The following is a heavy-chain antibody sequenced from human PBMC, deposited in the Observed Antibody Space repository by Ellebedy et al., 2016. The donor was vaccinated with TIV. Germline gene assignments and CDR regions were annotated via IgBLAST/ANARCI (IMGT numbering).Heavy chain of an antibody. CDR3: AKVYSSGLYVGWFDP. CDR2: FSGSGDST. J-gene: IGHJ5*02. V-gene: IGHV3-23*01. Sequence: GGSLRLSCAASGFTFSNYAMSWVRRAPGKGLEWVSSFSGSGDSTYYADSVKGRFTISRDNSKNTVYLQMNSLRAEDTALYYCAKVYSSGLYVGWFDPWGQGTLVTVSS. D-gene: IGHD6-19*01. CDR1: GFTFSNYA.